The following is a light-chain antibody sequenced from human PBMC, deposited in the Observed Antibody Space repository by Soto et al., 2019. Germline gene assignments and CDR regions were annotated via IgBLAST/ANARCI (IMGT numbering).Light chain of an antibody. Sequence: EIVLTQSPATLSLSPGERATLSCRSSQNINTDLAWYQQKPGQAPRLLIYDASNRASGIPGRFSGSGSGTDFTLAISSLEPEDFAVYYCQQRNSWPRTFGQGTKVEI. CDR2: DAS. J-gene: IGKJ1*01. CDR1: QNINTD. CDR3: QQRNSWPRT. V-gene: IGKV3-11*01.